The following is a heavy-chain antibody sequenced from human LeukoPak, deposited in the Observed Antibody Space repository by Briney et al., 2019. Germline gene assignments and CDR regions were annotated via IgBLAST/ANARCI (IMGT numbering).Heavy chain of an antibody. CDR2: IRYDGSNK. V-gene: IGHV3-30*02. Sequence: PGGSLRLSCAASGFTFSSDGIHWVRQAPGKGREWGACIRYDGSNKYYADSVKGRFTISRDNSKNTLYLQMNSLRAADTAIYYCAKDDAWLRFLYWGQGTLVTVSS. CDR3: AKDDAWLRFLY. D-gene: IGHD5-12*01. J-gene: IGHJ4*02. CDR1: GFTFSSDG.